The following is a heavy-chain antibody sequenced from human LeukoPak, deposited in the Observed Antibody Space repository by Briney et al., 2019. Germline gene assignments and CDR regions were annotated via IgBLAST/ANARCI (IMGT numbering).Heavy chain of an antibody. J-gene: IGHJ4*02. CDR2: IYYSGST. CDR1: GGSISSYY. Sequence: PSETLSLTCTVSGGSISSYYWSWIRQPPGKGLEWIGSIYYSGSTYYNPSLKSRVTISVDTSKNQFSLKLSSVTAADTAVYYCARLTSRELGYYFDYWGQGTLVTVSS. D-gene: IGHD1-7*01. CDR3: ARLTSRELGYYFDY. V-gene: IGHV4-39*01.